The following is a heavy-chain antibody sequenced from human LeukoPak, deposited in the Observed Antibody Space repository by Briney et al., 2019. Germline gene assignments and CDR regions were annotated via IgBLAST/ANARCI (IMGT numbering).Heavy chain of an antibody. CDR2: ISYDGINK. CDR3: ASAGAPGRNYAGLDY. J-gene: IGHJ4*02. Sequence: GGSLRLSCAASGFTVSSNYMSWVRQAPGKGLEWVAVISYDGINKYYADSVKGRFTISRDSSKNTLYLQMNSLRPEDTAVYYCASAGAPGRNYAGLDYWGQGTLVTVSS. CDR1: GFTVSSNY. V-gene: IGHV3-30-3*01. D-gene: IGHD3-10*01.